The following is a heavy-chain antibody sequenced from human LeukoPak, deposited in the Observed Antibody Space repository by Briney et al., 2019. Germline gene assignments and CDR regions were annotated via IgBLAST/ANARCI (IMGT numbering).Heavy chain of an antibody. J-gene: IGHJ4*02. Sequence: GGSLRLSCAASGFTFSDYNMRWIRQAPGKGLEWVSSISRSGSTKYYADSVKGRFTISRDNAKNTLYLQMNSLRAEDTAVYYCAKDIDPYYYGSGKAAIFDYWGQGTLVTVSS. V-gene: IGHV3-11*01. CDR3: AKDIDPYYYGSGKAAIFDY. CDR2: ISRSGSTK. CDR1: GFTFSDYN. D-gene: IGHD3-10*01.